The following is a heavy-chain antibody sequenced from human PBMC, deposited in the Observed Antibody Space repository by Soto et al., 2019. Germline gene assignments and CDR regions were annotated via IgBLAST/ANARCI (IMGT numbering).Heavy chain of an antibody. CDR2: INAGNGNT. CDR1: GYTFTSYA. CDR3: ARSGLRDFFLAY. D-gene: IGHD3-3*01. Sequence: ASVKVSCKASGYTFTSYAMHWVRQAPGQRLEWMGWINAGNGNTKYSQKFQGRVTITRDTSASTAYMELSSLRSEDTAVYYCARSGLRDFFLAYWGQGTLVTVSS. J-gene: IGHJ4*02. V-gene: IGHV1-3*01.